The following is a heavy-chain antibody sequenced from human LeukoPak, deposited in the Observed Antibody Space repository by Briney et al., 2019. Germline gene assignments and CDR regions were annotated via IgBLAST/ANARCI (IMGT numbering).Heavy chain of an antibody. J-gene: IGHJ4*02. CDR3: AREAIVGAIFDY. CDR1: GFTVSSNY. D-gene: IGHD1-26*01. V-gene: IGHV3-53*01. Sequence: GSLRLSCAASGFTVSSNYMSWVRQAPGKGLEWVSVIYSGGSTYYADSVKGRFTISRDNSKNTLYLQMNSLRAEDTAVYYCAREAIVGAIFDYWGQGTLVTVSS. CDR2: IYSGGST.